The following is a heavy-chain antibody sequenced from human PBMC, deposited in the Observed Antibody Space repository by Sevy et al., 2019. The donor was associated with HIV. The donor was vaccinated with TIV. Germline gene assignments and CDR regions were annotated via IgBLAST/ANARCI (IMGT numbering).Heavy chain of an antibody. CDR1: GLTLTTTG. D-gene: IGHD3-16*01. CDR2: VTSDGTT. Sequence: GGSLRLSCAASGLTLTTTGMSWVRQAPGKGLEWVAGVTSDGTTYYADSVRDRFTVSRDNAKNTLYLQLNSLIADDTAVFYCAGGDTTMITDLDYWGQGTLVTVSS. CDR3: AGGDTTMITDLDY. J-gene: IGHJ4*02. V-gene: IGHV3-23*01.